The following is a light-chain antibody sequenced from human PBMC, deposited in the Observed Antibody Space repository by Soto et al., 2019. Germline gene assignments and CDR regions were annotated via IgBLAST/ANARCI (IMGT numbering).Light chain of an antibody. J-gene: IGLJ1*01. CDR3: SSYAGSSNV. V-gene: IGLV2-8*01. CDR1: SSDVGGYNY. Sequence: QSVLTQPPSASGSPGQSVAISCTGTSSDVGGYNYVSWYQQHPGKAPKLMIYEVNKRPSGVPDRFAGSKSGNTASLTVSGLQAEDEAHYYCSSYAGSSNVFGTGTKVTVL. CDR2: EVN.